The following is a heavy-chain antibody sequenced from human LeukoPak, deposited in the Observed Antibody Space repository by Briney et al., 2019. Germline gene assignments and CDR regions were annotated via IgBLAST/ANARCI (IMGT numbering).Heavy chain of an antibody. D-gene: IGHD2-2*02. CDR3: ARRYTASPGERFDY. CDR1: GGSISSSSAY. J-gene: IGHJ4*02. V-gene: IGHV4-39*01. CDR2: IYYSKNT. Sequence: SETLSLTCTVSGGSISSSSAYWGWIRQPPGKGLEWIGSIYYSKNTYYNPSLKSRVTISADTSKNQFSLTLGSVSATDTAVYYCARRYTASPGERFDYWGPGILVTVSS.